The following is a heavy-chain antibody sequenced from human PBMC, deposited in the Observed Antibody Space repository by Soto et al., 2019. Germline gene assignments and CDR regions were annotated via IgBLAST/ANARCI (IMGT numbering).Heavy chain of an antibody. CDR2: IIPIFGTA. CDR1: GGTFSGYA. V-gene: IGHV1-69*13. CDR3: AGYFTYSYDSSGLWYFDY. J-gene: IGHJ4*02. D-gene: IGHD3-22*01. Sequence: SVKVSCKASGGTFSGYAISWVRQAPGQGLEWMGGIIPIFGTANYAQKFQGRVTITADESTSTAYMELSSLRSEDTAVYYCAGYFTYSYDSSGLWYFDYWGQGTLVTVSS.